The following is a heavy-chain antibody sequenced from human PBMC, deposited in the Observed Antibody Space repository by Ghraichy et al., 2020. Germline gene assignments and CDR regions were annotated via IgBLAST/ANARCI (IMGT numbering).Heavy chain of an antibody. J-gene: IGHJ3*02. CDR1: GFTFSSYS. Sequence: GGSLRLSCAASGFTFSSYSMNWVRQAPGKGLEWVSSISSSSSYIYYADSVKGRFTISRDNAKNSLYLQMNSLRAEDTAVYYCARDRYYYGSRNWGDIWGQGTMVTVSS. CDR3: ARDRYYYGSRNWGDI. CDR2: ISSSSSYI. D-gene: IGHD3-10*01. V-gene: IGHV3-21*01.